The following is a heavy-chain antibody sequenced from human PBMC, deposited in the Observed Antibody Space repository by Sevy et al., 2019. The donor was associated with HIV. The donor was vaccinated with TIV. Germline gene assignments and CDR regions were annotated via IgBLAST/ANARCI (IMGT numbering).Heavy chain of an antibody. Sequence: GGSLRLSCAASGFTFSTYSMNWVRQAPGRGLEWVSSISSTSNYIYYADSVKGRFTISRDNAKNSLYLQMNSLRAEDTAVLYCARGYDFWSGYYTPDWYFDLWGRGTLVTVSS. CDR3: ARGYDFWSGYYTPDWYFDL. J-gene: IGHJ2*01. D-gene: IGHD3-3*01. V-gene: IGHV3-21*01. CDR2: ISSTSNYI. CDR1: GFTFSTYS.